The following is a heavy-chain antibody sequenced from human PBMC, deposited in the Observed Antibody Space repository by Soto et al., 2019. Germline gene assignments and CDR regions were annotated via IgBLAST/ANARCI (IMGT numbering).Heavy chain of an antibody. D-gene: IGHD3-22*01. CDR3: ARGPVITYDSSGCYTNWFAP. Sequence: SETLSLSCTVSGGSITSYYLIWIRQPPGKGLEWIGYIYYSGSTNYNPSLKSRVTISVDTSKNQFSLRLSSVTAADTAVYYCARGPVITYDSSGCYTNWFAPWGPGTLVTVSS. CDR2: IYYSGST. V-gene: IGHV4-59*01. CDR1: GGSITSYY. J-gene: IGHJ5*02.